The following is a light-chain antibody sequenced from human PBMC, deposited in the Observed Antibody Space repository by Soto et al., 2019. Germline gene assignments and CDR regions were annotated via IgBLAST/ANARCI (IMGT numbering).Light chain of an antibody. CDR1: QSISSY. Sequence: DIQMTQSPSSLSASVGDRVTITCRASQSISSYLNWYQQKPGKAPKLLIYAASSLQSGVPSRFSGSGSGTDFTLTISSLQPEDFATYYYQQSYSTPRTFGQGTKLDIK. J-gene: IGKJ1*01. CDR2: AAS. V-gene: IGKV1-39*01. CDR3: QQSYSTPRT.